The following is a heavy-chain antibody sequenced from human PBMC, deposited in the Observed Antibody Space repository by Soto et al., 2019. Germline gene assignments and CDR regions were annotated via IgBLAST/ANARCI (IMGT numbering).Heavy chain of an antibody. CDR2: ISGPGGST. CDR1: GFTFTKYA. Sequence: GGSLRLSCAASGFTFTKYAMSWVRQAPGKGLEWVAAISGPGGSTNYAESVKGRFTISRDNSNDTVSLQMNSLRVEDTAVYFCAKDRRIAVSHFDFWGQGTLVIVS. V-gene: IGHV3-23*01. D-gene: IGHD6-19*01. J-gene: IGHJ4*02. CDR3: AKDRRIAVSHFDF.